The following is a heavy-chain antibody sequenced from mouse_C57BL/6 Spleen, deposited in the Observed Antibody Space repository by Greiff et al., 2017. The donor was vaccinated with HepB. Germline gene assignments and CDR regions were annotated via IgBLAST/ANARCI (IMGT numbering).Heavy chain of an antibody. CDR2: IYPSDSET. CDR1: GYTFTSYW. V-gene: IGHV1-61*01. D-gene: IGHD1-1*01. CDR3: ARVTTVVSYAMDY. Sequence: QVQLQQPGAELVRPGSSVKLSCKASGYTFTSYWMDWVKQRPGQGLEWIGNIYPSDSETHYNQKFKDKATLTVDKSSSTAYMQLSSLTSEDSSVYYCARVTTVVSYAMDYWGQGTSVTVSS. J-gene: IGHJ4*01.